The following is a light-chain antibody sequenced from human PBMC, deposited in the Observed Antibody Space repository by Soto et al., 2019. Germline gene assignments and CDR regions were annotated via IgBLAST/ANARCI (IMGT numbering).Light chain of an antibody. Sequence: QSVLTQPPSASGTPGQRVTISCSGSSSNIGSNTINWYQQLPGTAPKLLIYSDNQRPSGVPDRFSGPKSGTSASLAISGLQSEDEADYYCATWDDSLNVVVFGGGTQLTVL. CDR2: SDN. CDR1: SSNIGSNT. J-gene: IGLJ2*01. V-gene: IGLV1-44*01. CDR3: ATWDDSLNVVV.